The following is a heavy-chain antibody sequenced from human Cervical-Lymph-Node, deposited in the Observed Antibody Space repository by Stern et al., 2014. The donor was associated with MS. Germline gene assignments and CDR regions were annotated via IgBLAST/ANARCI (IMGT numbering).Heavy chain of an antibody. CDR3: ASRKYIYGNWGPFDI. D-gene: IGHD5-18*01. J-gene: IGHJ3*02. V-gene: IGHV4-61*01. Sequence: QVQLQESGPGLVKPSETLSLICSVSGDSVSSNFYHWSWIRQPPGKGLEWIGYMYYSGSTNYNPSLKSRVTISVDRSKNQFSLKLSSVTAADTAVYYCASRKYIYGNWGPFDIWGQGTMVPVSS. CDR2: MYYSGST. CDR1: GDSVSSNFYH.